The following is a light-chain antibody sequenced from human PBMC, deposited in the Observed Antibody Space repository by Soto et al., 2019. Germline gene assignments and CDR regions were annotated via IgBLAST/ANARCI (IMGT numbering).Light chain of an antibody. CDR3: QQYTGPPTT. V-gene: IGKV3-20*01. CDR1: QTVSSNY. J-gene: IGKJ5*01. CDR2: GAS. Sequence: EVILAQCGDTRTVSTGERSTLSCIASQTVSSNYLAWCQQRPGQAPRLLIYGASTRAAGIPDRFSGSGSGTDFTLTITRLEPEDSAVYSCQQYTGPPTTLGKGTRL.